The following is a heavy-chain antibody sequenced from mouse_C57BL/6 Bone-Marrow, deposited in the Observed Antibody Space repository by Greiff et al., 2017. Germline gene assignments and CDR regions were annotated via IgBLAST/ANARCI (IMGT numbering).Heavy chain of an antibody. D-gene: IGHD2-4*01. CDR2: IRYSGST. CDR3: ARGRYDYSWFAY. Sequence: VQLQQSGPGMVKPSQSLSLSCTVTGYSITSGYDWHWIRHFPGNRLEWMGYIRYSGSTNYNPSIKSRISITHDTSKNHFFLKLHSVTTEDTSTYYCARGRYDYSWFAYWGQGTLVTVSA. J-gene: IGHJ3*01. V-gene: IGHV3-1*01. CDR1: GYSITSGYD.